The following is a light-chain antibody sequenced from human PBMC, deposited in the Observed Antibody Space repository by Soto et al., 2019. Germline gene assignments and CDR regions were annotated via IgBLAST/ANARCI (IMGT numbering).Light chain of an antibody. CDR1: QSDSNND. CDR2: GAS. Sequence: EIVWNRFQGPLPQTPGGRSTLLCRATQSDSNNDLAWYQQKPGQAPKLLIYGASNGAAGIPDRFSGSGSGTDFTLTISRLEPEDFAVYYCQQYDIPCTFGQGTKVDIK. CDR3: QQYDIPCT. J-gene: IGKJ1*01. V-gene: IGKV3-20*01.